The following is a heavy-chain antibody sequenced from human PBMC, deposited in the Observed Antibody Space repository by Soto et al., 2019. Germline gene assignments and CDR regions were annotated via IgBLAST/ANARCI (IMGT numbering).Heavy chain of an antibody. D-gene: IGHD3-10*01. Sequence: QVQLVQSGAEVKKPGASVKVSCKAPGYTFTSSVISWVRQAPGKGLEWMGWISANNGNTTYAQKLQGRVTMTTDTPTGTAYVELSSLRSADTAVYYCAGRGPRFGETNCFDPWGQGTLVTVSS. CDR3: AGRGPRFGETNCFDP. CDR2: ISANNGNT. CDR1: GYTFTSSV. J-gene: IGHJ5*02. V-gene: IGHV1-18*04.